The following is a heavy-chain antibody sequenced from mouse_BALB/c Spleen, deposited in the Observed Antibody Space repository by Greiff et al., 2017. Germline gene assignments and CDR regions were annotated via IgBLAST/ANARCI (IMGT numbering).Heavy chain of an antibody. CDR3: ARYGGAMDY. V-gene: IGHV5-9*03. J-gene: IGHJ4*01. CDR1: GFTFSSYT. Sequence: EVQLVESGGGLVKPGGSLKLSCAASGFTFSSYTMSWVRQTPEKRLEWVATISSGGGNTYYPDSVKGRFTISRDNAKNNLYLQMSSLRSEDTALYYCARYGGAMDYWGQGTSVTVSS. CDR2: ISSGGGNT.